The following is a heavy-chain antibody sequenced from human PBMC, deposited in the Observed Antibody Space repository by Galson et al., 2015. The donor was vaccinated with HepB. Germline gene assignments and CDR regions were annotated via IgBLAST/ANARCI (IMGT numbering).Heavy chain of an antibody. CDR2: ISYDGNNK. J-gene: IGHJ3*01. Sequence: SLRLSCAASGFTFSSYAMHWVRQAPGKGLEWVGFISYDGNNKFYADSVKGRFTISRDNSKNTLSVGMSSLRTEDTGVYYCVKVSGEIIVSDPFDLWGQGTLVTVSS. V-gene: IGHV3-30*04. CDR3: VKVSGEIIVSDPFDL. CDR1: GFTFSSYA. D-gene: IGHD1-26*01.